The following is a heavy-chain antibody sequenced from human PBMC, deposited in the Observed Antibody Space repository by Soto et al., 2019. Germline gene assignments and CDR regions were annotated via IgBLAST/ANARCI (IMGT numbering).Heavy chain of an antibody. D-gene: IGHD6-13*01. CDR1: GGTFSSYA. CDR3: AHNKAGIASHWFHP. Sequence: SVKVSCKASGGTFSSYAISWVRQAPGQGLEWMGGIIPIFGTANYAQKFQGRVTITADESTSTAYMELSSLRSEDTAVYYRAHNKAGIASHWFHPWGQGTLVTVSS. J-gene: IGHJ5*02. V-gene: IGHV1-69*13. CDR2: IIPIFGTA.